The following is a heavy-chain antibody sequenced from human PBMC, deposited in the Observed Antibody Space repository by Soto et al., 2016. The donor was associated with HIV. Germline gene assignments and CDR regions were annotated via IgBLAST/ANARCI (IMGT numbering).Heavy chain of an antibody. CDR3: ARDRRNIVIAFGYGMDV. Sequence: QVQPVESGGGVVKPGGSLRLFCTASGFTFSDYYINWIRQAPGKGLEWVSYISSSGGYTKYADSVKGRFTISRDNAKNSLYLQMNNLRVEDTATYYCARDRRNIVIAFGYGMDVWGQGTTVTVSS. V-gene: IGHV3-11*05. CDR2: ISSSGGYT. D-gene: IGHD2-2*01. CDR1: GFTFSDYY. J-gene: IGHJ6*02.